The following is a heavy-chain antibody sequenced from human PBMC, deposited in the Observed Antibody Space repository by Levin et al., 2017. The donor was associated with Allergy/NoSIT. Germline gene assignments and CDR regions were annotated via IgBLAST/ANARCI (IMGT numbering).Heavy chain of an antibody. CDR1: GGSFSGYY. Sequence: SETLSLTCAVYGGSFSGYYWSWIRQPPGKGLEWIGEINHSGSTNYNPSLKSRVTISVDTSKNQFSLKLSSVTAADTAVYYCARGHPLDYGDVSLYYGMDVWGQGTTVTVSS. J-gene: IGHJ6*02. D-gene: IGHD4-17*01. CDR3: ARGHPLDYGDVSLYYGMDV. V-gene: IGHV4-34*01. CDR2: INHSGST.